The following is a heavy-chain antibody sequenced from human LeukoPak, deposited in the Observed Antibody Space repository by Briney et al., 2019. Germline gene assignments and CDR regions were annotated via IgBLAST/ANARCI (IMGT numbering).Heavy chain of an antibody. J-gene: IGHJ4*02. CDR1: GGSISSYY. D-gene: IGHD3-10*01. CDR3: AGHYGSLNY. V-gene: IGHV4-34*01. CDR2: INHSGST. Sequence: SETLSLTCTVSGGSISSYYWSWIRQPPGKGLEWIGEINHSGSTNYNPSLKSRVTISVDTSKNQFSLKLSSVTAADTAVYYCAGHYGSLNYWGQGTLVTVSS.